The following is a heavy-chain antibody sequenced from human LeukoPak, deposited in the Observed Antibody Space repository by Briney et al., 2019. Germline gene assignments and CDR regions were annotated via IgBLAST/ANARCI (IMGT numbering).Heavy chain of an antibody. J-gene: IGHJ3*02. D-gene: IGHD2-2*01. CDR3: ARADIVVVPAAKDDAFDI. V-gene: IGHV4-61*01. Sequence: KPSETLSLTCTVSGGSVSSGSYYWSWIRQPPGKGLEWIGYIYYSGSTNYNPSLKSRVTISVDTSKNQFSLKLSSVTAADTAMYYCARADIVVVPAAKDDAFDIWGQGTMVTVSS. CDR1: GGSVSSGSYY. CDR2: IYYSGST.